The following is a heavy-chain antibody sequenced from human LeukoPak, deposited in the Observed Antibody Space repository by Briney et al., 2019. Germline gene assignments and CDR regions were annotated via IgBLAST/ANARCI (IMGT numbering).Heavy chain of an antibody. CDR2: ISYDGRNE. J-gene: IGHJ4*02. D-gene: IGHD2-8*01. CDR3: VREKYCTPTDCLHGRFYFNC. CDR1: GFAFSTYN. Sequence: GGSLRLSCAASGFAFSTYNMHWVRQAPGKGLEWVAVISYDGRNENHAESVKGRFTISRDNSKNTLYLQMNTLRTEDTALYYCVREKYCTPTDCLHGRFYFNCWGQGTLVTVSS. V-gene: IGHV3-30*04.